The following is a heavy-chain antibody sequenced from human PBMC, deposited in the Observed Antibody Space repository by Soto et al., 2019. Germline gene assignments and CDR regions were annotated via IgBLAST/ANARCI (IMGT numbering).Heavy chain of an antibody. V-gene: IGHV3-30*18. Sequence: VQLLESGGGLVQPGGSLRLSCAASGFTFSNYAMSWVRQAPGKGLEWVAVISYDGSNKYYADSVKGRFTISRDNSKNTLYLQMNSLRAEDTAVYYCAKEGNYYYGMDVWGQGTTVTVSS. J-gene: IGHJ6*02. CDR3: AKEGNYYYGMDV. CDR1: GFTFSNYA. CDR2: ISYDGSNK. D-gene: IGHD3-10*01.